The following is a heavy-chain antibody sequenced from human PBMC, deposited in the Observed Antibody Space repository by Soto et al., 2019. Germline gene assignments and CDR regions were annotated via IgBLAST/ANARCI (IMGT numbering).Heavy chain of an antibody. D-gene: IGHD3-10*01. Sequence: QVPLVQSGAEVKKPGSSVKVSCKASGGTFSSYTISWVRQAPGQGLEWMGRIIPILGIANYAQKFQGRVTITADKSTSTAYMELSSLRSEDTAVYYCARARTYYYGSGSYSASFDYWGQGTLVTVSS. J-gene: IGHJ4*02. V-gene: IGHV1-69*02. CDR3: ARARTYYYGSGSYSASFDY. CDR1: GGTFSSYT. CDR2: IIPILGIA.